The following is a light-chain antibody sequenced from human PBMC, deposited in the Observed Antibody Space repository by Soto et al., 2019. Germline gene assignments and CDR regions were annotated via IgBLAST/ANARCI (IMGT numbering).Light chain of an antibody. Sequence: AIRMTQSPSSFSASTGDRVTITCRARQGISSYLAWYQQKPGKAPKLLIYAASTLQSGVPSRFSGSGSGTDLTLTISCLQSEDFATYYCQQYYSYPYTFGQGTKLEIK. CDR2: AAS. CDR3: QQYYSYPYT. CDR1: QGISSY. J-gene: IGKJ2*01. V-gene: IGKV1-8*01.